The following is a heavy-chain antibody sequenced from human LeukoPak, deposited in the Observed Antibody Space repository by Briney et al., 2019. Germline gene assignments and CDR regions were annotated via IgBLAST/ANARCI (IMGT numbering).Heavy chain of an antibody. CDR1: GGSISSHNW. Sequence: SETLSLTCAVSGGSISSHNWWSWVRQPPGRGLEWIGEIYHSGSTNYNPSLKSRVTISVDKSKNQFSLKLNSVTAADTAVYYCAPLGYCSGDDCHRPYWGQGALVTVTS. D-gene: IGHD2-15*01. V-gene: IGHV4-4*02. CDR3: APLGYCSGDDCHRPY. CDR2: IYHSGST. J-gene: IGHJ4*02.